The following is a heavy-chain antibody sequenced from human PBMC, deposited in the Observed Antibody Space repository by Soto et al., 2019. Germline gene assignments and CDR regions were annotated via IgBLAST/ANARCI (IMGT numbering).Heavy chain of an antibody. V-gene: IGHV1-58*01. CDR2: IVVASGNT. CDR1: GFTLTNYI. CDR3: AAGRARELSASYFAN. Sequence: SVKVSCKSSGFTLTNYIVQWVRQARGQPLELIGWIVVASGNTYYSQRFEDRVTITRDMSTSTAYMELSILRSEDTAVFYCAAGRARELSASYFANWGQGTLVTVYS. D-gene: IGHD2-15*01. J-gene: IGHJ4*02.